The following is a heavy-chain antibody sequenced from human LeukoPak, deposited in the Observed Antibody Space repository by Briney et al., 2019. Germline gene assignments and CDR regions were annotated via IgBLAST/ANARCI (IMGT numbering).Heavy chain of an antibody. D-gene: IGHD2-2*01. CDR1: GGSISSGGYY. V-gene: IGHV4-31*03. CDR3: AREHCSSTSCYCDY. CDR2: IYYGGST. Sequence: SETLSLTCTVSGGSISSGGYYWSWIRQHPGKGLEWIGYIYYGGSTYYNPSLKSRVTISVDTSKNQFSLKLSSVTAADTAVYYCAREHCSSTSCYCDYWGQGTLVTVSS. J-gene: IGHJ4*02.